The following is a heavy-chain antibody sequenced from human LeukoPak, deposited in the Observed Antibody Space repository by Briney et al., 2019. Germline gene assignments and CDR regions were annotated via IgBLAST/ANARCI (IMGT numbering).Heavy chain of an antibody. D-gene: IGHD2/OR15-2a*01. CDR2: IVGSSRNI. J-gene: IGHJ4*02. CDR3: ASLSLGY. V-gene: IGHV3-48*04. Sequence: PGGSLRLSCTASGFSFSTYSMNWVRQAPGKGLEWVSYIVGSSRNIYYADSVKGRFTISRDNAKNSLSLQMNSLRVEDAAIYYCASLSLGYWGQGTLVTVSS. CDR1: GFSFSTYS.